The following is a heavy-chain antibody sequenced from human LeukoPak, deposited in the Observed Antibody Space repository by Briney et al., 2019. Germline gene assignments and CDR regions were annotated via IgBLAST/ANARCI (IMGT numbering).Heavy chain of an antibody. J-gene: IGHJ4*02. CDR2: INHSGST. D-gene: IGHD6-19*01. V-gene: IGHV4-34*01. CDR3: ASGYSSGWQIDY. CDR1: GGSLSGYY. Sequence: PSETLSLTCAVYGGSLSGYYGSWIRQPPGKGLEWIGEINHSGSTNYNPSLKSRVTISVDTPKNQFSLKLSSVTAADTAVYYCASGYSSGWQIDYWGQGTLVTVSS.